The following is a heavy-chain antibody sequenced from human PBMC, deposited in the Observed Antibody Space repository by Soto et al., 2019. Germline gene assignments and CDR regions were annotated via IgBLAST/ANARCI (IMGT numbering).Heavy chain of an antibody. D-gene: IGHD3-22*01. Sequence: SETLSLTGVVTDGCISSNNWWSWVRQPPGKGLEWIGDIYHSGSTNYNPSLKSRVTISVDTSKNQFSLKLSSVTAADTAVYYCARNPYYYDSSGYYKNWGQGTLVTVSS. CDR1: DGCISSNNW. CDR2: IYHSGST. J-gene: IGHJ4*02. V-gene: IGHV4-4*02. CDR3: ARNPYYYDSSGYYKN.